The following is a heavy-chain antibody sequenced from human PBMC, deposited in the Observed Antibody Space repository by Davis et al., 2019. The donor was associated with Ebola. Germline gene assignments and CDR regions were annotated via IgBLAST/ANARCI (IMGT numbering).Heavy chain of an antibody. D-gene: IGHD2-8*02. CDR3: ARDSGVLVVYGVFDY. J-gene: IGHJ4*02. CDR2: INPRGGST. V-gene: IGHV1-46*01. CDR1: GYTFTSYS. Sequence: SVNVSCMASGYTFTSYSMHWVRQAPGQGLEWMGIINPRGGSTSYAQKFQGRVTMTRDTSTSTVYMELSSLRSEDTAVYYCARDSGVLVVYGVFDYWGQGTLVTVSS.